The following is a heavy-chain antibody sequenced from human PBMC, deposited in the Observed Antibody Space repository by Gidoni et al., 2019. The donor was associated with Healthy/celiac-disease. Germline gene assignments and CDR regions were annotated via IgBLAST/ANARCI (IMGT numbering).Heavy chain of an antibody. D-gene: IGHD5-18*01. Sequence: QMQLVQSGPEVTKPGTSVKVSCKASGFTFTSSAVQWVRQARGQRLEWIGWIVVGSGNTNYAQKFQERVTITRDMSTSTAYMELSSLRSEDTAVYYCAADRIQLWLLSYWGQGTLVTVSS. V-gene: IGHV1-58*01. CDR1: GFTFTSSA. CDR3: AADRIQLWLLSY. J-gene: IGHJ4*02. CDR2: IVVGSGNT.